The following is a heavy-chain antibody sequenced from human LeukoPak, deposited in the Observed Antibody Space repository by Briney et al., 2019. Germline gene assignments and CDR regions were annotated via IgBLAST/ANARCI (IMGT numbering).Heavy chain of an antibody. CDR3: ARAYPYRSSNICYSDY. V-gene: IGHV3-21*01. CDR2: ISSSSSYI. J-gene: IGHJ4*02. CDR1: GFTFSSYS. Sequence: PGGSLRLSCAASGFTFSSYSMNWVRQAPGKGLEWVSSISSSSSYIYYADSVKGRFTISRDNAKSSLYLQMNSLRAEDTAVYYCARAYPYRSSNICYSDYWGQGTLVTVSS. D-gene: IGHD2-2*01.